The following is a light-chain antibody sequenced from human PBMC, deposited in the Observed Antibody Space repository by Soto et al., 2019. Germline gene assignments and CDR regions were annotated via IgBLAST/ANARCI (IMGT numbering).Light chain of an antibody. Sequence: EIVLTQSPGTLSLSPGERATLSCRASQSVSRSYLAWYQQKPGQAPRLLIYGASTRATGIPARFSGSGSGTDFTLTISRLEPEDFAVYYCQQYGNSPITFGQGTRLEIK. CDR3: QQYGNSPIT. V-gene: IGKV3-20*01. CDR1: QSVSRSY. J-gene: IGKJ5*01. CDR2: GAS.